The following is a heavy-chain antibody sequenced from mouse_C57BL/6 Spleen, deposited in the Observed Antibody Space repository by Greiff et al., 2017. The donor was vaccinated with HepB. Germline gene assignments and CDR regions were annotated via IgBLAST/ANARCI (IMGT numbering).Heavy chain of an antibody. CDR2: IDPETGGT. CDR1: GYTFTDYE. J-gene: IGHJ4*01. CDR3: TPGMDY. V-gene: IGHV1-15*01. Sequence: VKLQESGAELVRPGASVTLSCKASGYTFTDYEMHWVKQTPVHGLEWIGAIDPETGGTAYNQKFKGKAILTADKSSSTAYMELRSLTSEDSAVYYCTPGMDYWGQGTSVTVSS.